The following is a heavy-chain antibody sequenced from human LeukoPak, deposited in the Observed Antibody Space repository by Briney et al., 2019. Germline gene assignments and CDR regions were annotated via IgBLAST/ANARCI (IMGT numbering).Heavy chain of an antibody. D-gene: IGHD3-10*01. CDR3: AKGVWFGELFPAYFDY. V-gene: IGHV3-23*01. J-gene: IGHJ4*02. Sequence: GGSLRLSCAASGFTFGSYAMSWVRQAPGKGLEWVSAISGSGGSTYYADSVKGRFTISRDNSKNTLYLQMNSLRAEDTAVYYCAKGVWFGELFPAYFDYWSQGTLVTVSS. CDR2: ISGSGGST. CDR1: GFTFGSYA.